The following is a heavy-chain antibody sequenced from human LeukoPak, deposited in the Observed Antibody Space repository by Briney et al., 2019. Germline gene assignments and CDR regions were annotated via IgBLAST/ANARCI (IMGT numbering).Heavy chain of an antibody. Sequence: GGSLRLSCAASGFTFSSYEMNWVRQAPGQGLEWVSSISSSSTYIYYADSVKGRFTISRDNARNSLYLQMNRLRAEDTAVYYCARESGSGEFDYWGQGTLVTVSS. CDR3: ARESGSGEFDY. J-gene: IGHJ4*02. D-gene: IGHD6-19*01. CDR1: GFTFSSYE. CDR2: ISSSSTYI. V-gene: IGHV3-21*01.